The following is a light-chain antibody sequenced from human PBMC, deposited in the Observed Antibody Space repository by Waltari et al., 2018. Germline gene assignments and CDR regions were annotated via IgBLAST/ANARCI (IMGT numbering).Light chain of an antibody. Sequence: EIVLTQSPGTLSLSLGERATLSCRASESVRTALAWYQQKPGQAPRLLIYGASNRDSGIPDRFSGGGSGTDFSLTISRLEPEDFAVYYCQHYLRLPVTFGQGTKVEIK. CDR2: GAS. CDR3: QHYLRLPVT. J-gene: IGKJ1*01. CDR1: ESVRTA. V-gene: IGKV3-20*01.